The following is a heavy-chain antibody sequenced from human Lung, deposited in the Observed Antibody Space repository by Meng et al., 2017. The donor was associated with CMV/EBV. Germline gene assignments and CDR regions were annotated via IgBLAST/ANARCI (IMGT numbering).Heavy chain of an antibody. CDR2: AYYRSKWYT. V-gene: IGHV6-1*01. CDR3: ARGYDNSLDY. Sequence: QXXXLTXXISGDSVSANNAAWNWFRQSPSRGLEWLGRAYYRSKWYTDYAVSVKRRTTINPDTSKNQFSLQLTSVTPEDTAVYYCARGYDNSLDYWGQGTLVTVSS. CDR1: GDSVSANNAA. J-gene: IGHJ4*02. D-gene: IGHD3-22*01.